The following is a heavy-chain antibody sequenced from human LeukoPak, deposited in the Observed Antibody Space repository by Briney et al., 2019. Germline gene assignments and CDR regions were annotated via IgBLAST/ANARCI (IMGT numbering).Heavy chain of an antibody. CDR3: ARDQRCSAGSCYSYSDYFDY. V-gene: IGHV3-21*01. Sequence: PGGSLRLSCAASGFIFRSYGMNWVRQAPGKGLEWVSYISSIGNYIYYADSVKGRFTISRDNAKNSLYLQMNSLRAEDTAIYYCARDQRCSAGSCYSYSDYFDYWGQGTLVTVSS. CDR1: GFIFRSYG. CDR2: ISSIGNYI. D-gene: IGHD2-15*01. J-gene: IGHJ4*02.